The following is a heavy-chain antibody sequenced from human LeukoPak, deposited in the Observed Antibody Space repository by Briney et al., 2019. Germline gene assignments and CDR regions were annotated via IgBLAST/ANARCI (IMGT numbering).Heavy chain of an antibody. J-gene: IGHJ4*02. CDR3: ARDFSH. V-gene: IGHV3-48*03. CDR2: ISSSGITI. D-gene: IGHD2/OR15-2a*01. CDR1: GFTFSGYE. Sequence: GGSLRLSCAVSGFTFSGYEMNWVRQAPGKGLEWVSYISSSGITIDYADSVKGRFTISRDNAKNSLYLQMNSLRAEDTALYYCARDFSHWGQGTLVAVSS.